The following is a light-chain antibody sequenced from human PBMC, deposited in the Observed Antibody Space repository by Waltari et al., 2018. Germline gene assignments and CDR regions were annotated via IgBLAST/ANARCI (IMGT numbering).Light chain of an antibody. V-gene: IGKV3-20*01. CDR3: QHYVRLPAT. CDR2: GAS. J-gene: IGKJ1*01. Sequence: EIVLTQSPGTLSLSTGERATLPCRASQSVGGSLAWYQQKGGQAPRLLIYGASSRATGIPDRVSGSGSGTDFSLTISSLEPEDFAVYYCQHYVRLPATFGQGTKVEIK. CDR1: QSVGGS.